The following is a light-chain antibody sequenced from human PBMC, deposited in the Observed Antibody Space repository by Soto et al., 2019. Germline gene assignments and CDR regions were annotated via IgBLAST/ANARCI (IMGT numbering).Light chain of an antibody. J-gene: IGKJ1*01. V-gene: IGKV3D-7*01. CDR3: QQDYNLPWT. Sequence: EIVMTQSLATLSLSPGERATLSCRASQSVSRTYLSWYQHKPGQAPRLLIYGASIRATGIPVRFSGSGSGTDFTLTISSLQPEDFAVYYCQQDYNLPWTFGQGTKVEIK. CDR2: GAS. CDR1: QSVSRTY.